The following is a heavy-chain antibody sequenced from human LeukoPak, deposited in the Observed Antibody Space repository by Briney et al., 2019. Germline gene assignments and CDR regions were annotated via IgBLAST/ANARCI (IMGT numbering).Heavy chain of an antibody. CDR2: IRSKTEGGTT. CDR1: GLTFREAW. V-gene: IGHV3-15*01. Sequence: RPGGSLRLSCAVSGLTFREAWMSWVRQAPGKGLEWVGRIRSKTEGGTTDYAAPVKGRFTISRDDSKNTLYLQMNSLKTDDTAVYYCTTELYCGGDCYPGAWGQGTLVTVSS. D-gene: IGHD2-21*02. J-gene: IGHJ5*02. CDR3: TTELYCGGDCYPGA.